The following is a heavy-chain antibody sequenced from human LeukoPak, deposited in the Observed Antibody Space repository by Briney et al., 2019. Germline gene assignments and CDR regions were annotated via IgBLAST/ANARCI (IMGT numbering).Heavy chain of an antibody. D-gene: IGHD3-10*01. J-gene: IGHJ4*02. V-gene: IGHV3-23*01. CDR3: ARWGGYYGSGSYYSFDY. CDR1: GFTFSSYA. CDR2: ISGSGGST. Sequence: GGSLRLSCAASGFTFSSYAMSWVRQAPGKGLEWVSAISGSGGSTYYADSVKGRFTISRDNSKNSLYLQMNSLRAEDTAVYYCARWGGYYGSGSYYSFDYWGQGTLVTVSS.